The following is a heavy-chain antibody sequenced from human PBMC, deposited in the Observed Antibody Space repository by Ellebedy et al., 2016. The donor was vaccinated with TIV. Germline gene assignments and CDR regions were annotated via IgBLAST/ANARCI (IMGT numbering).Heavy chain of an antibody. CDR3: ARGIIAASHYEMDV. J-gene: IGHJ6*02. CDR1: GYTFTNYY. V-gene: IGHV1-46*01. D-gene: IGHD5-12*01. CDR2: IDPSGGST. Sequence: AASVKVSCKASGYTFTNYYMHWVRQAPAQGLAWMGMIDPSGGSTSYAQKFQGRVTMTRDPSTSTVYMELSSLRSEDTAVYYCARGIIAASHYEMDVWGQGTTVTVSS.